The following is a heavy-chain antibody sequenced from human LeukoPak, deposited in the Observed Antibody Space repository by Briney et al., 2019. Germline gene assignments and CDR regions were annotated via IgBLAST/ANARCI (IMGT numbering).Heavy chain of an antibody. CDR3: ARESRYSSDY. J-gene: IGHJ4*02. CDR2: ISSSSTTI. D-gene: IGHD6-13*01. CDR1: GFTFSGYS. Sequence: PGGSLRLSCAASGFTFSGYSMTWVRQAPGKGLEWISYISSSSTTIYYADSVKGRFTISRDNAKNSLSLQMSSLRDEDTAMYYCARESRYSSDYWGQGTLVTVSS. V-gene: IGHV3-48*02.